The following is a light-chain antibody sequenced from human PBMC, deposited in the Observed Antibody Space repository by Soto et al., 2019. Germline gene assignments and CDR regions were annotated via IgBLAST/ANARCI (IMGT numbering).Light chain of an antibody. Sequence: EIVLTQSPATLSLSPGERATLSCRASQSVSSYLAWYQQKPGQAPRLLIYDASNRATGIPVRFSGSGSGTDFTLTISSLEPEDFAVYYCQQRSNWLTFGGGNKVEIK. J-gene: IGKJ4*01. V-gene: IGKV3-11*01. CDR2: DAS. CDR1: QSVSSY. CDR3: QQRSNWLT.